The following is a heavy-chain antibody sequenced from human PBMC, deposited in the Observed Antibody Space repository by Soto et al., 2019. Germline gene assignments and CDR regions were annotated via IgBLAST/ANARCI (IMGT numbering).Heavy chain of an antibody. V-gene: IGHV3-73*01. CDR3: TRGKGSGYAHWDY. D-gene: IGHD5-12*01. Sequence: PGGSLRLSCAASGFTFSGSAMHWVRQASGKGLEWVGRIRSKANTYATAYAASVKGRFTISRDDSKNTAYLQMNSLKTEDTAVYYCTRGKGSGYAHWDYWGQGTLVTVSS. CDR2: IRSKANTYAT. J-gene: IGHJ4*02. CDR1: GFTFSGSA.